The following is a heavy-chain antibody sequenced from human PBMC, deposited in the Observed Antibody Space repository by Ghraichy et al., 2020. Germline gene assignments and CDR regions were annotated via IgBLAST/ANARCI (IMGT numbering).Heavy chain of an antibody. CDR3: AHKGGRGNPFDI. J-gene: IGHJ3*02. D-gene: IGHD1-1*01. CDR2: IYWDDDK. Sequence: QTLSLTCTFSGFSLTSSGVGVGWIRQPPGKAPEWLALIYWDDDKRYSPSLRGRLTINKDTSKNQVVLTMTNMDPVDTATYYCAHKGGRGNPFDIWGQGTMVTASS. V-gene: IGHV2-5*02. CDR1: GFSLTSSGVG.